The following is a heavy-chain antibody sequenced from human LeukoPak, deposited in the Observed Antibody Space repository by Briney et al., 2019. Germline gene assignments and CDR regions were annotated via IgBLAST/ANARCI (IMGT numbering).Heavy chain of an antibody. CDR2: INPNSGGT. D-gene: IGHD3-3*01. J-gene: IGHJ4*02. Sequence: ASVKVSCKASGGTFTSYYMHWVRQAPGQGLEWMGWINPNSGGTNYAQKFQGRVTMTRDTSISTAYMELSRLRSDDTAVYCCARAVGVVIIPVYNYWGQGTLVTVSS. V-gene: IGHV1-2*02. CDR3: ARAVGVVIIPVYNY. CDR1: GGTFTSYY.